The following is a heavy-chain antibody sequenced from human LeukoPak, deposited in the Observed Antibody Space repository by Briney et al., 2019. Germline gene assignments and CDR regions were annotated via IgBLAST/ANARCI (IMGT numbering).Heavy chain of an antibody. V-gene: IGHV3-7*03. Sequence: GGSLRLSCAVSGFTFSGFWMSWSRQAPGKGLEWVASINSDGSEGYYADVVKGRFTISRDNAKNTLYLQMNSLRAEDTAVYYCAPGNDYGDYWGQGTLVTVSS. CDR2: INSDGSEG. CDR1: GFTFSGFW. J-gene: IGHJ4*02. CDR3: APGNDYGDY.